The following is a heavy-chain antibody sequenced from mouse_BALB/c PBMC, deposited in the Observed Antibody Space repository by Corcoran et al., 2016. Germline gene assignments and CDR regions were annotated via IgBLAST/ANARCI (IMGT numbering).Heavy chain of an antibody. CDR1: GFYIKDTY. D-gene: IGHD1-2*01. CDR2: IDPANGNT. CDR3: ARGNYGYYYAMDY. J-gene: IGHJ4*01. V-gene: IGHV14-3*02. Sequence: GQLQQSGGGLMTPGASVKLCWTASGFYIKDTYMHWVKQRPEQGLEWIGRIDPANGNTKYDPKYQGKATITADTSSNTAYLQLSSLTSEDTAVYYCARGNYGYYYAMDYWGQGTSVTVSS.